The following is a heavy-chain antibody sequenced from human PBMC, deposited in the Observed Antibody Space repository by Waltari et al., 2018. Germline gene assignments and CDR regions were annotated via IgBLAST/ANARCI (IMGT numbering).Heavy chain of an antibody. CDR3: AKGPVRGYYFDY. D-gene: IGHD3-10*01. V-gene: IGHV3-30*02. CDR2: IRYDGSNK. J-gene: IGHJ4*02. Sequence: QVQLVESGGGVVQPGGSLRLSCAASGFTFSSYGMHWVRQAPGKGLELVAFIRYDGSNKYYADSVKGRFTISRDNSKNTLYLQMNSLRAEDTAVYYCAKGPVRGYYFDYWGQGTLVTVSS. CDR1: GFTFSSYG.